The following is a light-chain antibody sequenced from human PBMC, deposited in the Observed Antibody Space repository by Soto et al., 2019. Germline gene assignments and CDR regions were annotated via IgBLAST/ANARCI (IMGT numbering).Light chain of an antibody. Sequence: QSALTQPPSVSGAPGQRVTISCTGSSSNIGAGYEVNWYQHLPGAAPKLLIYGNTNRPSGVPDRFSGSKSGTSASLAITGLQAEDEADYYCQSYDSSLSAPYVFGTGTKVTVL. V-gene: IGLV1-40*01. J-gene: IGLJ1*01. CDR2: GNT. CDR1: SSNIGAGYE. CDR3: QSYDSSLSAPYV.